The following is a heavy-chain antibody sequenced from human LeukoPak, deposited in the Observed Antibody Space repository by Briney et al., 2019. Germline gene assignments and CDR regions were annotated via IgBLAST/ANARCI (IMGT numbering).Heavy chain of an antibody. Sequence: GGSLRLSCAASGLTFSSYAMSWVRQAPGKGLEWVSSISGSGSSTYYADSVKGRFTISRDNSKGTLNLQMNSVRAEDAAVYYCAKTGYSSSWYEDAFDIWGQGTMVTVSS. CDR3: AKTGYSSSWYEDAFDI. D-gene: IGHD6-13*01. J-gene: IGHJ3*02. CDR2: ISGSGSST. V-gene: IGHV3-23*01. CDR1: GLTFSSYA.